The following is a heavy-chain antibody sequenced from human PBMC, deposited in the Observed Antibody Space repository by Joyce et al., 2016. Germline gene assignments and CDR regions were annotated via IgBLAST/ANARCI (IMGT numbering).Heavy chain of an antibody. J-gene: IGHJ4*02. CDR2: ISWNSATI. CDR3: AKVPAPGFDLDSSGLYYFDY. Sequence: EVQLVESGGGSIQPGRSLRISCAASGFTFDDYARHWVRQAPGKGLEWVSGISWNSATIGYADSVKGRFTISRDNAKNSLYLQMNSLRAEDTALYYCAKVPAPGFDLDSSGLYYFDYWGQGTLVTVSS. D-gene: IGHD3-22*01. V-gene: IGHV3-9*01. CDR1: GFTFDDYA.